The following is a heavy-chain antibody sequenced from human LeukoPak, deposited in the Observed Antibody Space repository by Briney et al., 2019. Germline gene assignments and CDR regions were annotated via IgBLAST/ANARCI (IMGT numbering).Heavy chain of an antibody. CDR2: ISGSGGST. Sequence: GGSLGLSCAASGFTFSSYAMSWVRQAPGKGLEWVSAISGSGGSTYYADSVKGRFTISRDNSKNTLYLQMNSLRAEDTAVFYCARSPTHGAAAGTGDYYYMDVWGKGTTVTVSS. CDR3: ARSPTHGAAAGTGDYYYMDV. J-gene: IGHJ6*03. D-gene: IGHD6-13*01. CDR1: GFTFSSYA. V-gene: IGHV3-23*01.